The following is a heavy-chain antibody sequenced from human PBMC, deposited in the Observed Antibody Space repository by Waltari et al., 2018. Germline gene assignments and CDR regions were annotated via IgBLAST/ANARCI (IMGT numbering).Heavy chain of an antibody. Sequence: EVQLVETGGGSIQPGGSLRLSCAASGLTVSNNYMSWVRQAPGKGREGGSVIYSGGTTHYADSVKGRFTISRDNSKNTLYLQMNSLRAEDTAVYYCATSPSRSFWGQGTLVTVSS. CDR3: ATSPSRSF. J-gene: IGHJ4*02. CDR2: IYSGGTT. V-gene: IGHV3-53*02. CDR1: GLTVSNNY.